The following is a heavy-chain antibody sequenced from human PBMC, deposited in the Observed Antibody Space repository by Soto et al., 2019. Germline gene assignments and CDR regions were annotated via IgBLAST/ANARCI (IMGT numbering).Heavy chain of an antibody. D-gene: IGHD4-4*01. J-gene: IGHJ5*02. CDR1: GFTFSSYA. Sequence: QVQLVESGGGVVQPGRSLRLSCAASGFTFSSYAMHWVRQAPGKGLEWVAVISYDGSNKYYADSVKGRFTISRDNSKNTLDLQMNSLRAEDTAVYYCARPRDYSNYDNWFDPWGQGTLVTVSS. V-gene: IGHV3-30-3*01. CDR2: ISYDGSNK. CDR3: ARPRDYSNYDNWFDP.